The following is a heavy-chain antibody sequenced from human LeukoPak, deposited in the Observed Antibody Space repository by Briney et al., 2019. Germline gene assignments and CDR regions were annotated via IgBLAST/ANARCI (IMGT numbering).Heavy chain of an antibody. CDR3: ATDFYDST. J-gene: IGHJ5*02. Sequence: KTGGSLRLSCATSGFTFSNAWMNWVRQAPGKGLEWVGRIRSNSDGGTIDYAAPVKGRFTLSRDDSKTTLYLQMNSLQTEDIAVYYCATDFYDSTWGQGTLVTVSS. D-gene: IGHD3-22*01. V-gene: IGHV3-15*07. CDR2: IRSNSDGGTI. CDR1: GFTFSNAW.